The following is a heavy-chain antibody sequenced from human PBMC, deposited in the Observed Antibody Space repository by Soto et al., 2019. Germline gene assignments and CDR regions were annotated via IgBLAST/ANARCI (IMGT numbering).Heavy chain of an antibody. CDR1: GFTFSTYG. Sequence: EVPLLESGGGLVQPGGSLRLSCAASGFTFSTYGMTWVRQAPGKGLEWVSGTSASGGNTYYADSVKGRFTISRDNSKNTLYLQMNSLRAEDTAVYYCAKEVGVRGVSIFDYWGQGTLVTVSS. J-gene: IGHJ4*02. CDR2: TSASGGNT. D-gene: IGHD3-10*01. V-gene: IGHV3-23*01. CDR3: AKEVGVRGVSIFDY.